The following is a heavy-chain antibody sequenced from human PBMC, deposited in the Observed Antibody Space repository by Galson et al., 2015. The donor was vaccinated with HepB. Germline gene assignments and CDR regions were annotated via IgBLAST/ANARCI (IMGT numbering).Heavy chain of an antibody. V-gene: IGHV3-9*01. CDR3: AKASPGYCSGGSCAFDY. CDR2: ISWNSGSI. Sequence: SLRLSCAASGFTFDDYAMHWVRQAPGKGLEWVSGISWNSGSIDYADSVRGRFTISRDNAKKSLYLQMNSLRAEDTALYYCAKASPGYCSGGSCAFDYWGQGTLVTVSS. D-gene: IGHD2-15*01. CDR1: GFTFDDYA. J-gene: IGHJ4*02.